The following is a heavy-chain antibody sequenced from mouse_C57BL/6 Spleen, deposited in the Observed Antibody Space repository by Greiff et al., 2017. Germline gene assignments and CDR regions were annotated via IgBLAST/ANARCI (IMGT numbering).Heavy chain of an antibody. Sequence: QVQLQQPGAELVKPGASVKLSCKASGYTFTSYWMQWVKQRPGQGLEWIGEIDPSASYTNYNQKFKGKATLTVDTSSSTAYMQLSSLTSEDSAVYYCAGHYGNYKDYWGQGTSVTVSS. CDR3: AGHYGNYKDY. J-gene: IGHJ4*01. CDR2: IDPSASYT. D-gene: IGHD2-1*01. CDR1: GYTFTSYW. V-gene: IGHV1-50*01.